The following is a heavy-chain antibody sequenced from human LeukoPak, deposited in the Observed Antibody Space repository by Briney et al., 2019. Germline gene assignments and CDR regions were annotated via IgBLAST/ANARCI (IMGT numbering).Heavy chain of an antibody. CDR3: ARGHFGLDV. CDR1: GSTFGNYY. J-gene: IGHJ6*02. D-gene: IGHD3-10*01. Sequence: GGSLRLSCAASGSTFGNYYMSWVRQAPGKGLEWVANIKHDGAWKFYADSVKGRFTVSRDNAENSVYLQMNSLRVDDTAVYYCARGHFGLDVWGQGATVAVAS. V-gene: IGHV3-7*01. CDR2: IKHDGAWK.